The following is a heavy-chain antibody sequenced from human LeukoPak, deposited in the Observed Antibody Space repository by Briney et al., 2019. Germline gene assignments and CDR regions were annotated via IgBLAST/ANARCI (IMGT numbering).Heavy chain of an antibody. D-gene: IGHD4-17*01. Sequence: SETLSLTCTVSGGSISSSSYHWGWIRQPPGKGLEWIGSIYYSGSTYYNPSLKSRVTISVDTSKNQFSLKLRSVTAADTAVYYCGKLNGDYVTNWGQGTLVTVSS. CDR2: IYYSGST. CDR1: GGSISSSSYH. CDR3: GKLNGDYVTN. J-gene: IGHJ4*02. V-gene: IGHV4-39*07.